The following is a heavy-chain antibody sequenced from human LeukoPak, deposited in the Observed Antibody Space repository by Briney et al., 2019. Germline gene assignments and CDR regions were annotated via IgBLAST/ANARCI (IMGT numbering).Heavy chain of an antibody. D-gene: IGHD3-3*01. CDR1: GFTVSSNY. Sequence: GGSLRLSCAASGFTVSSNYMSWVRQAPGKGLEWVSIIYSGGSTYYADSVKGRFTISRDNSKNTLHLQMNSLRAEDTAVYYCARAWSGTQYYFDYWGQGTLVTVSS. CDR2: IYSGGST. CDR3: ARAWSGTQYYFDY. V-gene: IGHV3-66*01. J-gene: IGHJ4*02.